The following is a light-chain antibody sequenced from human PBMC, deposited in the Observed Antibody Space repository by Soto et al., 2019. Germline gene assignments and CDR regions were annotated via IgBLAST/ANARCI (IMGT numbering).Light chain of an antibody. CDR2: AAS. CDR1: QSISSY. V-gene: IGKV1-39*01. J-gene: IGKJ5*01. Sequence: DIQMTQSPSSLSASVGDRVTITCRASQSISSYLNWYQQKPGKAPKLLIYAASSLQGGVPSRFSSSGSGTDFTLPISVLEPAHVATYCCHPTYSTPFTFGQGTRLEIQ. CDR3: HPTYSTPFT.